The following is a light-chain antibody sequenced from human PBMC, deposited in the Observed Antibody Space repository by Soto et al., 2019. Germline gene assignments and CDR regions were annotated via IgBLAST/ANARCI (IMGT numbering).Light chain of an antibody. Sequence: DVVMTQSPLSLPVTLGQPASISCRSSQSLAYSDGNTYLNWFQQRTGQSPRRLIYKVSNRDSGVPDRFGGSWSRTDFTLKISRVEAEDVGVYYCMQGTHWPPYTFGQGTKLYIK. CDR2: KVS. CDR1: QSLAYSDGNTY. CDR3: MQGTHWPPYT. J-gene: IGKJ2*01. V-gene: IGKV2-30*01.